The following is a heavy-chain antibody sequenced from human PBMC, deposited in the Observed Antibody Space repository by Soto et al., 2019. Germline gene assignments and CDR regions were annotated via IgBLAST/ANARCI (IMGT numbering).Heavy chain of an antibody. D-gene: IGHD1-26*01. V-gene: IGHV1-69*04. CDR2: IIPMLDIT. Sequence: QLQLVQSGTELKKPGSSVKVSCKASGGSFSTYSITWVRQAPGQGPEWMGRIIPMLDITDYAQKFLGRVTITADKSTSTAYMELIRLTSEDTAVYYCAQDVGDLGQGTLVTVSS. J-gene: IGHJ1*01. CDR3: AQDVGD. CDR1: GGSFSTYS.